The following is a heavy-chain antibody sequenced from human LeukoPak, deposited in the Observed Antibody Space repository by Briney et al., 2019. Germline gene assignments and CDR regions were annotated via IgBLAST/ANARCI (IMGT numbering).Heavy chain of an antibody. J-gene: IGHJ4*02. CDR2: IIPILGIA. D-gene: IGHD2-15*01. CDR1: GYTLTELS. V-gene: IGHV1-69*04. CDR3: ARGIKNCSGGSCYYY. Sequence: SVKVSCKVSGYTLTELSMHWVRQAPGQGLEWMGRIIPILGIANYAQKFQGRVTITADKSTSTAYMELSSLRSEDTAVYYCARGIKNCSGGSCYYYWGQGTLVTVSS.